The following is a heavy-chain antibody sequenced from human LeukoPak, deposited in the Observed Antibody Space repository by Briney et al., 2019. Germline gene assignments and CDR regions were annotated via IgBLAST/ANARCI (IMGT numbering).Heavy chain of an antibody. CDR2: INHSGST. CDR1: GFTFTKCA. CDR3: AGIDIYYYDSSGYYSFDY. J-gene: IGHJ4*02. Sequence: GSLRLSCAASGFTFTKCAMSWIRQPPGKGLEWIGEINHSGSTNYNPSLKSRVTISVDTSKNQFSLKLSSVTAADTAVYYCAGIDIYYYDSSGYYSFDYWGQGTLVTVSS. V-gene: IGHV4-34*08. D-gene: IGHD3-22*01.